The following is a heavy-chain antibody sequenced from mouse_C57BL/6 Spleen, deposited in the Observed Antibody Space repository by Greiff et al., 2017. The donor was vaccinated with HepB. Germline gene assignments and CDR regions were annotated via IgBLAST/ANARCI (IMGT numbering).Heavy chain of an antibody. CDR1: GYSITSGYD. Sequence: VQLKESGPGMVKPSQSLSLTCTVTGYSITSGYDWHWIRHFPGNKLEWMGYISYSGSTNYNPSLKSRISITHDTSKNHFFLKLNSVTTEDTATYDCATDWDAYFDVWGTGTTVTVSS. CDR3: ATDWDAYFDV. J-gene: IGHJ1*03. CDR2: ISYSGST. V-gene: IGHV3-1*01. D-gene: IGHD4-1*01.